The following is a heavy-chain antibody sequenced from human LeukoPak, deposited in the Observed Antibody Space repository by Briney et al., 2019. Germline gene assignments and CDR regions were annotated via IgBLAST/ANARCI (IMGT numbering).Heavy chain of an antibody. J-gene: IGHJ4*02. V-gene: IGHV1-18*01. D-gene: IGHD2-2*01. CDR3: ARDGLGYCSSTSCYASDY. CDR2: ISAYNGNT. CDR1: GYTFTSYG. Sequence: GASVKVSCKASGYTFTSYGISRVRQAPGQGLEWMGWISAYNGNTNYAQKLQGRVTMTTDTSTSTANMELRSLRPDDKAVYYCARDGLGYCSSTSCYASDYWGQGTLVTVSS.